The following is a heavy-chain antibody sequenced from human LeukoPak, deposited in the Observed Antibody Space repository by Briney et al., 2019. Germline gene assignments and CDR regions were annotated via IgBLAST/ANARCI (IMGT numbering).Heavy chain of an antibody. V-gene: IGHV3-48*01. Sequence: TGGSLRLSCAASGFTFSDYSMNWVRQAPGKGLEDLSYINSDGKTTWYADSVKGRFTASRDNAKNSLYLQMNSLRAEDTAVYYCAKTATRGEDDYWGQGTLVTVSS. CDR1: GFTFSDYS. D-gene: IGHD1-26*01. CDR2: INSDGKTT. J-gene: IGHJ4*02. CDR3: AKTATRGEDDY.